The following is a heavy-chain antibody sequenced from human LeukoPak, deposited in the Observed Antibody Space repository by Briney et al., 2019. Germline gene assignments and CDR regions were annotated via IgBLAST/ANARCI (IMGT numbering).Heavy chain of an antibody. CDR3: ARDLGYCSSTSCSYYMDV. CDR1: GFTVSSNY. Sequence: GGSLRLSCAASGFTVSSNYMSWARQAPGKGLEGVSVFYNGCSTYYADSVKGRFTISKDNSKNTLYLQMNSLRAEDTAVYYCARDLGYCSSTSCSYYMDVWGKGTPVTVSS. V-gene: IGHV3-66*02. J-gene: IGHJ6*03. D-gene: IGHD2-2*01. CDR2: FYNGCST.